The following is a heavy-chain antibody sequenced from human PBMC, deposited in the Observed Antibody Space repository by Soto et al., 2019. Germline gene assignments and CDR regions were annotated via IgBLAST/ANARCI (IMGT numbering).Heavy chain of an antibody. CDR1: GGSISSGVYY. CDR3: ARGGLYYYDSSGYPLPDY. V-gene: IGHV4-31*03. J-gene: IGHJ4*02. CDR2: IYYSGST. D-gene: IGHD3-22*01. Sequence: SESLSLTCTVSGGSISSGVYYWSWIRQHPGKGLEWIGYIYYSGSTYYNPSLKSRVTISVDTSKNQFSLKLSSVTAADTAVYYCARGGLYYYDSSGYPLPDYWGQGTLVTGSS.